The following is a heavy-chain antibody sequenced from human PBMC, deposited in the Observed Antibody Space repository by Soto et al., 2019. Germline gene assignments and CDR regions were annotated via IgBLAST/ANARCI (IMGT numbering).Heavy chain of an antibody. Sequence: ASVKVSCKASGYTFADYYIHWVRQAPGQGLEWMGVINPTGGGTVYAEKFQGRVTLTTDTSTSTVYMELSSLRSEDTAVFYCGRQYYESSGYFFAFWGQGTLVTVSS. CDR3: GRQYYESSGYFFAF. CDR1: GYTFADYY. J-gene: IGHJ4*02. CDR2: INPTGGGT. V-gene: IGHV1-46*01. D-gene: IGHD3-22*01.